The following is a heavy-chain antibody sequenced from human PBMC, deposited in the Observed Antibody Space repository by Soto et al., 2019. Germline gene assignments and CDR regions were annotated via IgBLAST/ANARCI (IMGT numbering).Heavy chain of an antibody. D-gene: IGHD2-21*02. CDR1: GETFTGNY. CDR2: VNPSGGHT. V-gene: IGHV1-46*01. CDR3: ARGGHDVVVTAALDY. Sequence: GTPVKVTCEASGETFTGNYIWWVRQANEKGLEWMGTVNPSGGHTTYAQHFLGRVTMTRDTSTSTLYMELTSLTSDDTAIYYCARGGHDVVVTAALDYWGQGTLVTGSS. J-gene: IGHJ4*02.